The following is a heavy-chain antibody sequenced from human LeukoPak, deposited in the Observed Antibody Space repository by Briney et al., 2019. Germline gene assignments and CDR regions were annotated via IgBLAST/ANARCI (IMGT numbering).Heavy chain of an antibody. CDR2: INHSGST. J-gene: IGHJ5*02. V-gene: IGHV4-34*01. Sequence: SETLSLTCAVYGGSFSGYYWSWIRQPPGKGLEWIGEINHSGSTNYNPSLKSRVTISVDTSKNQFSLKLSSVTAADTAVYYCARSTGGAAAADFDPWGQGTLVTVSS. D-gene: IGHD6-13*01. CDR3: ARSTGGAAAADFDP. CDR1: GGSFSGYY.